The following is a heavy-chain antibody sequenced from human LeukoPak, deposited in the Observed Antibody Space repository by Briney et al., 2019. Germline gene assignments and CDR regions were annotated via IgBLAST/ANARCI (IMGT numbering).Heavy chain of an antibody. J-gene: IGHJ4*02. CDR2: ISSSGSST. D-gene: IGHD6-13*01. CDR3: ARIWAAADPFDY. CDR1: GFSFSTYN. Sequence: GGSLRLSCAASGFSFSTYNMNWVRQAPGKGLEWLSYISSSGSSTHYADSVKGRFTVSRDNAKNSQYLQMSSLRDEDTAVYYCARIWAAADPFDYWGQGTLVTVSS. V-gene: IGHV3-48*02.